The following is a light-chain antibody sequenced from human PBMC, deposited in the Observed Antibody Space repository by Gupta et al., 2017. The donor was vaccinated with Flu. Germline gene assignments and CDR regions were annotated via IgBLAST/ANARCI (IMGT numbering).Light chain of an antibody. Sequence: QSVLPPPLSVSAAPGPKVTISCYGSSSNIGNNYVSWYQQLPGTAPKLLIYENNKRPSGIPDRFSGSKSGTSATLGITGLQTGDEADYYCGTWDSSLGAWVFGGGTKLTVL. CDR3: GTWDSSLGAWV. V-gene: IGLV1-51*02. CDR1: SSNIGNNY. CDR2: ENN. J-gene: IGLJ3*02.